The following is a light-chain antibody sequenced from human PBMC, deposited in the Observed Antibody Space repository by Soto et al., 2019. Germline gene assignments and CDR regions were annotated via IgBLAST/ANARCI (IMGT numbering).Light chain of an antibody. J-gene: IGLJ2*01. CDR2: DVT. CDR3: SSYTTSSSLVI. V-gene: IGLV2-14*01. CDR1: SSDIGGYDY. Sequence: QSALTQPASVSGSPGQSITISCTGSSSDIGGYDYVSWYQQHPGKAPKLIIYDVTNRPSGVSNRFSGYKSGNTASLTISGLQADDESDYYCSSYTTSSSLVIFGGGTKLTVL.